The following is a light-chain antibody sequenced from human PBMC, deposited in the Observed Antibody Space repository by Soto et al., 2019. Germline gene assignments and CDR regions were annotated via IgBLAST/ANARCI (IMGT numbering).Light chain of an antibody. CDR1: SGDVGGYNF. CDR3: SSYTTSTTLVV. J-gene: IGLJ3*02. V-gene: IGLV2-14*01. Sequence: QSALTQPASVSGSPGQSITISCTGTSGDVGGYNFVSWYQQHPGKAPKVMIYEVSHRPSGVSDRFSGSKSGNTASLTISGLQAEDEADYYCSSYTTSTTLVVFGGGTQLTVL. CDR2: EVS.